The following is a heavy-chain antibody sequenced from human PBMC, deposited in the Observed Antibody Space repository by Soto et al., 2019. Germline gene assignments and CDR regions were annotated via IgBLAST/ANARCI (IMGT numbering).Heavy chain of an antibody. D-gene: IGHD3-3*01. CDR3: ARAPTDYDFWSGRQFFFEY. V-gene: IGHV3-30-3*01. J-gene: IGHJ4*02. Sequence: GPLRLSCAASGFTFSSYAMHWVRQAPGKGLEWVAVISYDGSNKYYADSVKGRFTISRDNSKNKLYLQMNSLRAEDTAVYYCARAPTDYDFWSGRQFFFEYWGQGTLVTVSS. CDR2: ISYDGSNK. CDR1: GFTFSSYA.